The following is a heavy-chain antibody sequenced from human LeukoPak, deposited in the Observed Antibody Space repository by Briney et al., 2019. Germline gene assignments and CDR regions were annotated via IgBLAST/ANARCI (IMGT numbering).Heavy chain of an antibody. Sequence: SVKVSCKASGGTFSSYAISWVRQAPGQGLEWMGGIIPIFGTANYAQKFQGRVTNTADESTSTAYMELSSLRSEDTAVYYCAGDPGDYGDYLLDYWGQGTLVTVSS. V-gene: IGHV1-69*13. CDR2: IIPIFGTA. J-gene: IGHJ4*02. CDR3: AGDPGDYGDYLLDY. D-gene: IGHD4-17*01. CDR1: GGTFSSYA.